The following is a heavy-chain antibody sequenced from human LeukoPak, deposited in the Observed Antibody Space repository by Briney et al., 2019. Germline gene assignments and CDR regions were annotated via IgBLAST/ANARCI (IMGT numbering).Heavy chain of an antibody. J-gene: IGHJ4*02. CDR1: GFTFSSYA. Sequence: GGALRLSCAASGFTFSSYAMNWVRQAPGKGLEWVSSISVGGRTYYADSVKGRFTISRDISKNTLDLQMNSLRAEDTAVYYCAKGHKTAYGFDYWGQGSLVTVHS. D-gene: IGHD2-21*02. V-gene: IGHV3-23*01. CDR3: AKGHKTAYGFDY. CDR2: ISVGGRT.